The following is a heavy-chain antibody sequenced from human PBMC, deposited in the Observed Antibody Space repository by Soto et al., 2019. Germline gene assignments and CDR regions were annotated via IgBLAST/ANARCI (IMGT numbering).Heavy chain of an antibody. V-gene: IGHV1-18*01. Sequence: QVQLVQSGPEVKMPGASVNVSCKASGYTFTSYGINWVRQARGQGLEWMGRVSTYNGNTKYAQKFQGRVTMTTDTSTTTVYMHLRSLRSDDTAVYYCARERGLTASTLFGYWGQGTVVTVS. CDR1: GYTFTSYG. J-gene: IGHJ4*02. D-gene: IGHD3-10*02. CDR3: ARERGLTASTLFGY. CDR2: VSTYNGNT.